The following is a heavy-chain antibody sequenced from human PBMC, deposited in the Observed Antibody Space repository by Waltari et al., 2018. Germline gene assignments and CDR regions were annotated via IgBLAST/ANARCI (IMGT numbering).Heavy chain of an antibody. CDR1: GYSISSGYY. Sequence: QVQLQESGPGLVKPSETLSLTCAVSGYSISSGYYWGWLRQPPGKGLEWIGSIYHSGSSYYNPSLKSRVTISGDTSKNQFSLKRSSVTAADTAVYYCAGTYYYDSSGYYSTYYFDYWGQGTLVTVSS. V-gene: IGHV4-38-2*01. CDR2: IYHSGSS. CDR3: AGTYYYDSSGYYSTYYFDY. D-gene: IGHD3-22*01. J-gene: IGHJ4*02.